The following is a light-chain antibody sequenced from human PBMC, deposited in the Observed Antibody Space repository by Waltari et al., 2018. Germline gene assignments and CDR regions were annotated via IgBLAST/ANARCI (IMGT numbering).Light chain of an antibody. CDR2: KDT. CDR1: ALAHQY. J-gene: IGLJ3*02. Sequence: SSELVQPPSVSVSPRQTAKITCSGDALAHQYAYWYQKKPGQAPILMIYKDTERPSWVPGRFSGSTSGTTVTLTISGVQAEDESEYYCHSIDSRGTWVFGGGTKLTVL. V-gene: IGLV3-25*03. CDR3: HSIDSRGTWV.